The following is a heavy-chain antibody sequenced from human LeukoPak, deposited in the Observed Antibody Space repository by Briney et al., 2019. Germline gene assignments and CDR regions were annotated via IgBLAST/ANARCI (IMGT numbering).Heavy chain of an antibody. D-gene: IGHD1-26*01. V-gene: IGHV4-39*01. CDR3: ARHSEGATRFDY. J-gene: IGHJ4*02. Sequence: SETLSLTCTVSGGSIISYYWSWIRQPPGKGLEWIGSIYYSGSTYYNPSLKSRVTISVDTSENQFSLKLSSVTAADTAVFYCARHSEGATRFDYWGQGTLVTVSS. CDR2: IYYSGST. CDR1: GGSIISYY.